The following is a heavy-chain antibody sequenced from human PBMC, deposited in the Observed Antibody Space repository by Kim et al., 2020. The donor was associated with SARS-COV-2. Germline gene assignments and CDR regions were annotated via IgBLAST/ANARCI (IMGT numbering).Heavy chain of an antibody. CDR1: GFTFSSYS. CDR3: ARDTVGGDILTGPDY. J-gene: IGHJ4*02. CDR2: ISSSSSYI. Sequence: GGSLRLSCAASGFTFSSYSMNWVRQAPGKGLEWVSSISSSSSYIYYADSVKGRFTISRDNAKNSLYLQMNSLRAEDTAVYYCARDTVGGDILTGPDYWGQGTLVTVSS. V-gene: IGHV3-21*04. D-gene: IGHD3-9*01.